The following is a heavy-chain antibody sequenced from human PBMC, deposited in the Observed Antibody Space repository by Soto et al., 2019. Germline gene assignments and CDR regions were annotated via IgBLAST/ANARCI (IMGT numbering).Heavy chain of an antibody. Sequence: TVSCGSIIHSSHYRGWVHQPPGKRLEWIGSVFYSGTAHYTPSLKSRLTLSVDTSKNQFSLKLSAVTAADTVFYYCASRKIAFFNGSDPWGKGSLVTVSS. J-gene: IGHJ5*02. D-gene: IGHD3-3*02. CDR1: CGSIIHSSHY. CDR2: VFYSGTA. V-gene: IGHV4-39*01. CDR3: ASRKIAFFNGSDP.